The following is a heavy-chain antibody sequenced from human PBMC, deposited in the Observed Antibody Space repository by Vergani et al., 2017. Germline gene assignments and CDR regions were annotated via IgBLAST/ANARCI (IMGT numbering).Heavy chain of an antibody. D-gene: IGHD3-10*01. V-gene: IGHV1-2*02. Sequence: QVQLVQSGAEVKKPGASVKVSCKASGDTFTGYYMHWVRQAPGQGLEWMGWINPNSGGTNYAQKFQGRVTMTRDTSISTAYMELSRLRSDDTAVYYCAREGITMVRGVMYYYGMDVWGQGTTVTVSS. CDR2: INPNSGGT. J-gene: IGHJ6*02. CDR3: AREGITMVRGVMYYYGMDV. CDR1: GDTFTGYY.